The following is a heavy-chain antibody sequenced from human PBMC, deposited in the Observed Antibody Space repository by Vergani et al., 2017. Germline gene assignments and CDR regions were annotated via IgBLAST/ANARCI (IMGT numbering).Heavy chain of an antibody. CDR1: GITFSGSA. Sequence: EVQLVESGGGLVQPGGSVKVSCAASGITFSGSAMHWVRQSSGKGLEWVGRIRNKANNYATAYAASVKGRFTIARDDAKNTTYLQMNSLKTEDTAVYYSTRMGYCSSTSCLEAFDIWGQGTMVTVSS. V-gene: IGHV3-73*02. J-gene: IGHJ3*02. CDR2: IRNKANNYAT. D-gene: IGHD2-2*01. CDR3: TRMGYCSSTSCLEAFDI.